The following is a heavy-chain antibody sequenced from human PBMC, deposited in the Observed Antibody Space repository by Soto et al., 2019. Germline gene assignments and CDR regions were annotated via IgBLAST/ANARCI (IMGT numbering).Heavy chain of an antibody. Sequence: QVQLVQSGAEVKKPGASVKVSCKASGYTFTSYGISWVRQAPGQGLEWMGWISAYNGNTNYAQKLRGRVTMTTDTSTSTAYMELRSLRSDDTAVYYCARRYYDFWSGYYEDYWGQGTLVTVSS. CDR3: ARRYYDFWSGYYEDY. V-gene: IGHV1-18*01. CDR1: GYTFTSYG. CDR2: ISAYNGNT. J-gene: IGHJ4*02. D-gene: IGHD3-3*01.